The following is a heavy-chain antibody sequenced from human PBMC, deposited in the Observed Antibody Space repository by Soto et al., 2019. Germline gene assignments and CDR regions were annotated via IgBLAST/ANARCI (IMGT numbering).Heavy chain of an antibody. CDR3: ARAKITIFGGADY. CDR2: ISHDGSHT. J-gene: IGHJ4*02. V-gene: IGHV3-30-3*01. D-gene: IGHD3-3*01. Sequence: ESGGGVVQPGRSLRLSCAVSGFSFSSYPMHWVRQAPGNGLEWVAVISHDGSHTYFADSVKGRFTISRDNSKNTLFLQMNSLRTEDTAVYYCARAKITIFGGADYWGQGTLVTVSS. CDR1: GFSFSSYP.